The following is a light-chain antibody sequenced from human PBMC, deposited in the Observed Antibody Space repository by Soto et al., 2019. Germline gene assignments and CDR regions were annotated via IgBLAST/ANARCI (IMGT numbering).Light chain of an antibody. V-gene: IGLV7-46*01. Sequence: QAVVTQEPSLTVSPGGTVTLTCGSSTGAVTSGHDPYWLQQKPGQAPRTLIYDTSNKHSWTPARFSGSLLGGKAALTLSGAQPEDEDEYYCLLSYSVALVVFGGGTKLTVL. J-gene: IGLJ2*01. CDR1: TGAVTSGHD. CDR2: DTS. CDR3: LLSYSVALVV.